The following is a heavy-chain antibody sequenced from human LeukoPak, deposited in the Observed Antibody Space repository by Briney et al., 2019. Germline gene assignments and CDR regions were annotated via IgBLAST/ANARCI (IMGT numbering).Heavy chain of an antibody. J-gene: IGHJ4*02. CDR1: GFTFSNAW. D-gene: IGHD3-22*01. CDR3: TTDGHNYYDSSGYPFFDY. Sequence: GGSLRLSCAASGFTFSNAWMSWVRQAPGKGVEWVGRTKSKTDGRTTDYAAPVKGTFTISRDDSKNTLYLQMNSLKTEDTAVYYCTTDGHNYYDSSGYPFFDYWGQGTLVTVSS. CDR2: TKSKTDGRTT. V-gene: IGHV3-15*01.